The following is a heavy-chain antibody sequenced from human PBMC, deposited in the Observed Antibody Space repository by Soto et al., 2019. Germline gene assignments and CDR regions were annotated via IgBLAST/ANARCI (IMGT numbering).Heavy chain of an antibody. CDR3: AKNDVVTPAVEAFDI. D-gene: IGHD1-1*01. V-gene: IGHV3-23*01. CDR2: ISGSGGST. Sequence: GGSLILSCAASGFTFSSYAMSWVRPAPGKGLEWVSAISGSGGSTYYADSVKGRFTISRDNSKNTLYLQMNSLRAEDTAVYYCAKNDVVTPAVEAFDIWGQGTMVTVSS. CDR1: GFTFSSYA. J-gene: IGHJ3*02.